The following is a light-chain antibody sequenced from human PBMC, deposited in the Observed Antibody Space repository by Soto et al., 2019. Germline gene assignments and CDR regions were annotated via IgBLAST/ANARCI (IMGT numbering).Light chain of an antibody. CDR3: CSSAGNVEV. J-gene: IGLJ1*01. Sequence: QSALTQPPSVSGSPGQSVTISCTGTSNDVGGYNYVAWYQQHPGKAPKIMIYDVTKRPSGVPDRFSGSKSGNTASLTISGLQAEDEADYYSCSSAGNVEVFGTGTKVTVL. V-gene: IGLV2-11*01. CDR2: DVT. CDR1: SNDVGGYNY.